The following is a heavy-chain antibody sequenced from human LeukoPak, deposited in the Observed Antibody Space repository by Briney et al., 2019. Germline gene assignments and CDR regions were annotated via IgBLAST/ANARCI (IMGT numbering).Heavy chain of an antibody. CDR1: GFTFSSYA. Sequence: GGFLRLSCAASGFTFSSYAMSWVRQAPGKGLEWVSGISDSGVSTYYADSVKGRFTISRDNSKNTLYLQMNSLRAEDTAVYYCATGGPYCSSTSCYSAYFDLWGRGTLVTVSS. J-gene: IGHJ2*01. D-gene: IGHD2-2*01. V-gene: IGHV3-23*01. CDR3: ATGGPYCSSTSCYSAYFDL. CDR2: ISDSGVST.